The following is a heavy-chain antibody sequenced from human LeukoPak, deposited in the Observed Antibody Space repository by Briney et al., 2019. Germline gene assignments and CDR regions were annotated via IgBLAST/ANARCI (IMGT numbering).Heavy chain of an antibody. CDR2: IYYSGGT. D-gene: IGHD3-9*01. V-gene: IGHV4-31*03. J-gene: IGHJ4*02. CDR1: GGSISSGGYY. Sequence: SQTLSLTCTVSGGSISSGGYYWSWIRQHPGKGLEWIGYIYYSGGTYYNPSLKSRVTISVDTSKNQFSLKLSSVTAADTAVYYCARDRTDYDILTGYHIGDYFDYWGQGTLVTVSS. CDR3: ARDRTDYDILTGYHIGDYFDY.